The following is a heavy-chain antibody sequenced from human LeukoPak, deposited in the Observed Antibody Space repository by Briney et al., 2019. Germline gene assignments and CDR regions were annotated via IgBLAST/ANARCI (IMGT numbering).Heavy chain of an antibody. J-gene: IGHJ3*02. CDR1: GGSISSYY. V-gene: IGHV4-59*01. CDR3: ARGRLGRYDAFDI. CDR2: IYYSGST. D-gene: IGHD3-16*01. Sequence: SETLSLTCTVSGGSISSYYWSWIRQPPGKGLEWIGYIYYSGSTNYNPSLKSRVTISADTSKNQFSLKLSSVTAADTAVYYCARGRLGRYDAFDIWGQGTMVTVSS.